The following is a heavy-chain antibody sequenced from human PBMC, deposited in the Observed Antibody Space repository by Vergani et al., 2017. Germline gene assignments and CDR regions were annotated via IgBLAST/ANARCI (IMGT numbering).Heavy chain of an antibody. CDR1: GFTVSSNY. CDR3: AGRSSSWYPHDSFDI. D-gene: IGHD6-13*01. V-gene: IGHV3-53*01. CDR2: IYSGGST. Sequence: VQLVESGGGLIQPGGSLRLSCAASGFTVSSNYMSWVRQAPGKGLEWVSDIYSGGSTYYADSVKGRFTISRDNSKNTLYRQMNSLSAEETAVYYCAGRSSSWYPHDSFDIWGQGTMVTVSS. J-gene: IGHJ3*02.